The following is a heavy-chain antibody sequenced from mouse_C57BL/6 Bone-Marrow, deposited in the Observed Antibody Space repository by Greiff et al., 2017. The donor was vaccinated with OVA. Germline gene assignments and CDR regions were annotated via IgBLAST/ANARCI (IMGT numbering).Heavy chain of an antibody. CDR2: ISDGGSYT. Sequence: EVKVVESGGGLVKPGGSLKLSCAASGFTFSSYAMSWVRQTPEKRLEWVATISDGGSYTSYPDNVKGRFTISRDNAKNNLYLQMSHLKSEDTAMYYCARAYYYGSSPSAYWGQGTLVTVSA. V-gene: IGHV5-4*03. CDR1: GFTFSSYA. CDR3: ARAYYYGSSPSAY. D-gene: IGHD1-1*01. J-gene: IGHJ3*01.